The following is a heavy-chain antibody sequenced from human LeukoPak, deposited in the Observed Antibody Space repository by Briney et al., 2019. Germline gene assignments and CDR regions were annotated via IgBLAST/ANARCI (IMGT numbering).Heavy chain of an antibody. V-gene: IGHV1-2*02. CDR2: INPNSGGT. CDR3: ARVAPPRYDYGEIDY. D-gene: IGHD3-16*01. J-gene: IGHJ4*02. Sequence: GASVKVSCKASGYTFTGYYTHWVRQAPGQGLEWMGWINPNSGGTNYAQKFQGRVTMTRDTSISTAYMELSRLRSDDTAVYCCARVAPPRYDYGEIDYWGQGTLVTVSS. CDR1: GYTFTGYY.